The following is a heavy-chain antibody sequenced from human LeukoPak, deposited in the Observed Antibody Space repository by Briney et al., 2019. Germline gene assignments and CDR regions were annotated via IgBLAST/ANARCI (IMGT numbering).Heavy chain of an antibody. J-gene: IGHJ4*02. D-gene: IGHD3-10*01. CDR2: ISGSGGST. V-gene: IGHV3-23*01. Sequence: SGGSLRLSCAASGFTFSSYGMHWVRQAPGKGLEWVSAISGSGGSTYYADSVKGRFTISRDNSKNTLYLQMNSLRAEDTAVYYCAKSTLLWFGGYFDYWGQGTLVTVSS. CDR1: GFTFSSYG. CDR3: AKSTLLWFGGYFDY.